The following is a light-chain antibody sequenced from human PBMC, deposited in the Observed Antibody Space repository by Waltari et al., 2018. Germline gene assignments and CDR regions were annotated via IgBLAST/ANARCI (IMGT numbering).Light chain of an antibody. CDR1: QSISSN. CDR2: GVS. Sequence: ETMMTQSPDTLSVSPGERATLSCRASQSISSNLAWYQQKPGQAPRLLIFGVSTRATGIPARCSGSGSGTEFTLTSSSLESEDFGIYYCQQYKNWPPEMYTFGQGTKLEI. J-gene: IGKJ2*01. CDR3: QQYKNWPPEMYT. V-gene: IGKV3D-15*01.